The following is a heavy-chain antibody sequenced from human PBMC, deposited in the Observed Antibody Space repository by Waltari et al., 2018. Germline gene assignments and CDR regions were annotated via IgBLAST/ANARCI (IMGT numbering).Heavy chain of an antibody. D-gene: IGHD6-13*01. Sequence: QVQLVESGGGVVQPGRSLRLSCAASGFTFSSYGMHWVRQAPGKGLEWVAVISYDGSNKYYADSVKGRFTISRDNSKNTLYLQMNSLRAEDTAVYYCAKDQKPYSSSWSGVFDWGQGTLVTVSS. CDR3: AKDQKPYSSSWSGVFD. V-gene: IGHV3-30*18. CDR1: GFTFSSYG. CDR2: ISYDGSNK. J-gene: IGHJ4*02.